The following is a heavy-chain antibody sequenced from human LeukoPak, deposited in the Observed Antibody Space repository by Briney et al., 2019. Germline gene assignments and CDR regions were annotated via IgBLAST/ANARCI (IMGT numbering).Heavy chain of an antibody. CDR1: GFTFSSYA. J-gene: IGHJ3*02. CDR3: ARDDTGKDDAFDI. CDR2: IKQDGCEK. Sequence: GGSLRLSCAASGFTFSSYAMSWVRQAPGKGLEWVANIKQDGCEKYYVDSVKGRFTISRDNAKNSLYLQMNSLRAEDTAVYYCARDDTGKDDAFDIWGQGTMVTVSS. V-gene: IGHV3-7*01.